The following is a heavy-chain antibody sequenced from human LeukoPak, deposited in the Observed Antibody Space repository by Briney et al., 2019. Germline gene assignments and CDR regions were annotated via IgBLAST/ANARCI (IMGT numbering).Heavy chain of an antibody. J-gene: IGHJ4*02. Sequence: ASVKVSCKASGYTFTNYDFNWVRQATGQRPEWMGWMSPNSGDTGYAQKFQDRVTMTRNTSISTAYMELSSLRSDDTAVYYCARGPPNWGYDYWGPGTLVTVSS. CDR2: MSPNSGDT. CDR3: ARGPPNWGYDY. D-gene: IGHD7-27*01. CDR1: GYTFTNYD. V-gene: IGHV1-8*01.